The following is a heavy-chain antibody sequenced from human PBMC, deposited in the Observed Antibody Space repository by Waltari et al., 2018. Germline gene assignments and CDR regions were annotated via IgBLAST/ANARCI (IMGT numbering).Heavy chain of an antibody. V-gene: IGHV4-34*01. CDR2: INHSGST. J-gene: IGHJ5*02. D-gene: IGHD3-3*01. CDR1: GGSFSGYY. CDR3: ARNYDFWSGRSWFDP. Sequence: QVQLQQWGAGLLKPSETLSLTCAVYGGSFSGYYWSWLRTPPGKGLEWIGEINHSGSTNYNPSLKSRVTISVDTSKNQFSLKLSSVTAADTAVYYCARNYDFWSGRSWFDPWGQGTLVTVSS.